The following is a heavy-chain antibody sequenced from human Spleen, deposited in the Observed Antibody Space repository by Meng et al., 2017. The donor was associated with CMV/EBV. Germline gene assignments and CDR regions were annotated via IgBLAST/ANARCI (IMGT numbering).Heavy chain of an antibody. CDR3: AKDQATGTGYYYYGMDV. D-gene: IGHD2-8*02. V-gene: IGHV3-9*03. Sequence: SLKISCAASGFSFSNYGMGWVRQAPGKGLEWVSGISWNSGSIGYADSVKGRFTISRDNAKNSLYLQMNSLRAEDMALYYCAKDQATGTGYYYYGMDVWGQGTTVTVSS. CDR2: ISWNSGSI. J-gene: IGHJ6*02. CDR1: GFSFSNYG.